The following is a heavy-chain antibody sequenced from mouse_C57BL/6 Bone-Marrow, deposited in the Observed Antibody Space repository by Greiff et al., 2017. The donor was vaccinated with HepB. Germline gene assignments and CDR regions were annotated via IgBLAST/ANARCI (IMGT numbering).Heavy chain of an antibody. CDR1: GYTFTSYW. CDR3: ARWGWLLPFDY. Sequence: VQLQQPGAELVMPGASVKLSCKASGYTFTSYWMHWVKQRPGQGLEWIGEIDPSDSYTNYNQKFKGKSTLTVDKSSSTAYMQLSSLTSEDSAVYYCARWGWLLPFDYWGQGTTLTVS. D-gene: IGHD2-3*01. CDR2: IDPSDSYT. J-gene: IGHJ2*01. V-gene: IGHV1-69*01.